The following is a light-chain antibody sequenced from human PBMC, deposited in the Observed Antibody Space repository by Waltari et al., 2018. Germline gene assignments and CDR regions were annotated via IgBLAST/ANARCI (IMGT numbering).Light chain of an antibody. Sequence: ETVMTQPATLSVSPGERVTLSCRASQSVTSTLAWYQQNRGQAPRLLIYGASTRVSDVPDRFSGSGSGTEFILTISSLRSEDLAVYFCQQYHGWPLITFGQGTRLEIK. CDR3: QQYHGWPLIT. CDR1: QSVTST. CDR2: GAS. J-gene: IGKJ5*01. V-gene: IGKV3-15*01.